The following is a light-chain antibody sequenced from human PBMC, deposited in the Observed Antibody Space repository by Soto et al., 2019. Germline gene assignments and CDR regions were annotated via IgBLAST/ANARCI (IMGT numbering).Light chain of an antibody. Sequence: EVVMTKSPATLSVSLGDRATLSCRASQSVSSNLAWYQQKPGQAPRLLIYGASTRATGIPARFSGSGSGTEFTLTISSLQSEDFAVYSCQQYNNWPLTFGGGTKVEIK. V-gene: IGKV3-15*01. J-gene: IGKJ4*01. CDR2: GAS. CDR3: QQYNNWPLT. CDR1: QSVSSN.